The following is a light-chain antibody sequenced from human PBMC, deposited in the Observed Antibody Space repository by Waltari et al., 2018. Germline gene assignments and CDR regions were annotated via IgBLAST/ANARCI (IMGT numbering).Light chain of an antibody. CDR3: QQYVSSPPGVT. CDR1: QTVSRNH. V-gene: IGKV3-20*01. J-gene: IGKJ3*01. Sequence: EIVLTQSPGTLSLSPGERTTLSCRASQTVSRNHLAWYQQKPGKAPRLLIYAASSRPPGIPDRFSGSGSGTEFTLTISRLEPEDFAVYYCQQYVSSPPGVTFGPGTKVDIK. CDR2: AAS.